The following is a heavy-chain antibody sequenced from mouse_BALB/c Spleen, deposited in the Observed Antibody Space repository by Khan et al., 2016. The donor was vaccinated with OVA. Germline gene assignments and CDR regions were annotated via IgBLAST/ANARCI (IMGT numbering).Heavy chain of an antibody. CDR1: GYTFTSYT. CDR2: INPSNGYT. J-gene: IGHJ3*01. Sequence: QVQLKQSGAELARPGASVKMSCKASGYTFTSYTIHWIKKRPGQGLEWIGYINPSNGYTNYNQKFKDMATLTTDKSSTTAYLQLSSLTSDDSAVYNYVRAGDYHRNDDWFAYWGQGTLVTVSA. CDR3: VRAGDYHRNDDWFAY. V-gene: IGHV1-4*01. D-gene: IGHD2-14*01.